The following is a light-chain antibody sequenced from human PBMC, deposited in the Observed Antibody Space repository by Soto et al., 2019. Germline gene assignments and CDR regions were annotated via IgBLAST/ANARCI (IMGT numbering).Light chain of an antibody. J-gene: IGLJ1*01. CDR1: SSDVGGYNF. V-gene: IGLV2-11*01. CDR3: CSYAGGYTHV. Sequence: QSVLTQSRSVSGTPGQSVTISCTGTSSDVGGYNFVSWFQQYPGKAPKLIIYDVTNRPSGVPDRFSGSKSGSTASLTISGLQTDDEADYYCCSYAGGYTHVFGTGTKV. CDR2: DVT.